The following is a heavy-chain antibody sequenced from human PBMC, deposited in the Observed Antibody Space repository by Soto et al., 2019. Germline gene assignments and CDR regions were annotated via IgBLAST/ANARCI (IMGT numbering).Heavy chain of an antibody. V-gene: IGHV3-9*01. J-gene: IGHJ4*02. Sequence: VLLVESGGGLVQPGRSLRLSCAVSGFNFGNYAMHWVRQAPGKGLEWVAAINWNSDKVAYAGSVLGRFTIFRDSAKNLLHLQMNDLTTKDTALYYCAKDKGGTPYYLDSWCQGILVTVSS. CDR3: AKDKGGTPYYLDS. CDR2: INWNSDKV. CDR1: GFNFGNYA. D-gene: IGHD6-25*01.